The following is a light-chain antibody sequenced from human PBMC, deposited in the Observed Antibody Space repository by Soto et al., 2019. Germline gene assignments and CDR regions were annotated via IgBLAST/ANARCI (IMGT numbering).Light chain of an antibody. CDR2: DAS. V-gene: IGKV1-39*01. CDR3: QQSYSTPPGT. CDR1: QSISNY. Sequence: DIQMTQSPSSLSASVGDRVTITCRASQSISNYVNWYQQKPGKAPNLLIYDASSLQSGVPSRFSGSGSGTDFTLTISSRQPEDFATYYCQQSYSTPPGTFGQGTKLEIK. J-gene: IGKJ2*01.